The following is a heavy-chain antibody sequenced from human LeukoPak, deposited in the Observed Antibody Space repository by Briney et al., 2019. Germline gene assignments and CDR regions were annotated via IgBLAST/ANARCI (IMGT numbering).Heavy chain of an antibody. D-gene: IGHD5-18*01. J-gene: IGHJ4*02. CDR3: ARDLRPTSRGYSYGWDY. Sequence: ASVKVSCKASVYTFTSYGISWVRQAPGQGLEWMGWSSAYNGNTNYAQKLQCRVTMTTDTYTSTAYMELRSLRSDDTAVYYCARDLRPTSRGYSYGWDYWGQGTLVTVSS. CDR2: SSAYNGNT. CDR1: VYTFTSYG. V-gene: IGHV1-18*01.